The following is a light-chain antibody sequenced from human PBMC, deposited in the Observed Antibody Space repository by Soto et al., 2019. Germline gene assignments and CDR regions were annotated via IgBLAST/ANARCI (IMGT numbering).Light chain of an antibody. J-gene: IGLJ2*01. V-gene: IGLV2-14*01. CDR1: SSDVCGYNY. CDR3: SSYTSSSTLV. Sequence: QSALTQPASVSGSPVQSITISCTGTSSDVCGYNYVSWYQQHPGKSPKLMIYEVSNRPSGVSKRFSGSKSGHTASLTISGLQAEDEADYYCSSYTSSSTLVFGGGTKLTVL. CDR2: EVS.